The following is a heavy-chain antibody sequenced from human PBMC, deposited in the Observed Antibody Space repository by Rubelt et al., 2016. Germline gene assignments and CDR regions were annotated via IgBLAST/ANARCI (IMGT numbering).Heavy chain of an antibody. V-gene: IGHV1-24*01. CDR2: FDPEDGET. Sequence: QAPGKGLEWMGGFDPEDGETIYAQKFQGRVTMTEDTSTDTAYMELSSLRSEDTAVYYCAREYYDFWSGYSGVEDYWGQGTLVTVSS. CDR3: AREYYDFWSGYSGVEDY. J-gene: IGHJ4*02. D-gene: IGHD3-3*01.